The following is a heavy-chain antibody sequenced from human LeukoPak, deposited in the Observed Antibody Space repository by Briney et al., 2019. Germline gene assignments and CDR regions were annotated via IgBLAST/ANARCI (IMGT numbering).Heavy chain of an antibody. D-gene: IGHD1-26*01. CDR3: ARDRGGATGRAFDI. CDR2: INPNSGGT. J-gene: IGHJ3*02. CDR1: GYTFTGYY. V-gene: IGHV1-2*04. Sequence: ASVKVSCKASGYTFTGYYMHWVRQATGQGLEWMGWINPNSGGTNYAQKFQGWVTMTRDTSISTAYMELSRLRSDDTAVYYCARDRGGATGRAFDIWGQGTMVTISS.